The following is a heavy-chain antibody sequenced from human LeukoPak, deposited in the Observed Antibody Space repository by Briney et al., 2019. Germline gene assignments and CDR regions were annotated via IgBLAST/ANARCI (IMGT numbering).Heavy chain of an antibody. CDR2: IYYSGST. J-gene: IGHJ4*02. D-gene: IGHD3-16*01. CDR1: GGSISSYY. CDR3: ARRRYDYFDY. V-gene: IGHV4-59*08. Sequence: KPSETLSLTCTVSGGSISSYYWSWIRQPPGKGLEWIGYIYYSGSTNYSPSLKSRVTISVDTTKNQFSLKLSSVTAADTAVYYCARRRYDYFDYWGQGTLVTVSS.